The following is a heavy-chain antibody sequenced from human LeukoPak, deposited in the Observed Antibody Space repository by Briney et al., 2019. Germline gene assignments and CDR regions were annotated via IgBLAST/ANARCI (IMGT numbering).Heavy chain of an antibody. CDR2: ISSDNSTA. D-gene: IGHD2-15*01. J-gene: IGHJ5*02. V-gene: IGHV3-11*01. Sequence: GGSLRLSCVVSGFTFSDYYMSWIRQAPGKGLEWISYISSDNSTAYYADSVKGRFTVSRDNAKDSLYLQMNSLRAEDTAVYYCARQGYCNRGSCNWSGWFDPWGQGTLVSVSS. CDR3: ARQGYCNRGSCNWSGWFDP. CDR1: GFTFSDYY.